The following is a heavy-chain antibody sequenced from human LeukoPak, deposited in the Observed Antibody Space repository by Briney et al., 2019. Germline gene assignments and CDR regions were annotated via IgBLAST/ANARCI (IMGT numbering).Heavy chain of an antibody. CDR3: CTAAVGWDYYFED. V-gene: IGHV3-49*04. CDR2: IRSKDYGGAI. J-gene: IGHJ4*02. D-gene: IGHD6-13*01. Sequence: GGSLRLSCTTSGFSFDDYPMTWVRQAPGKGLEWVGFIRSKDYGGAIEYAASVKGRFTLSRDDSQRIAYLQMNSLKTEDTAVYYCCTAAVGWDYYFEDWGQGTLVTVSS. CDR1: GFSFDDYP.